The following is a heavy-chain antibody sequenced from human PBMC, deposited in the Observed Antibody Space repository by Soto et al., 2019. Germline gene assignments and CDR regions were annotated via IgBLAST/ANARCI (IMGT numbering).Heavy chain of an antibody. CDR2: IYHSGST. D-gene: IGHD3-3*02. V-gene: IGHV4-38-2*01. CDR3: ARVEVAFLEWLSPNWFDP. J-gene: IGHJ5*02. CDR1: GYSISSGYY. Sequence: SDTLSLTCAVSGYSISSGYYWGWIRQPPGKGLEWIGSIYHSGSTYYNPSLKSRVTISVDTSKNQFSLKLSSVTAADTAVYYCARVEVAFLEWLSPNWFDPWGQGTLVTVSS.